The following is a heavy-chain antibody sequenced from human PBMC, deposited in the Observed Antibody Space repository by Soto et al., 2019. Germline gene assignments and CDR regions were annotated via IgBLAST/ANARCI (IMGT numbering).Heavy chain of an antibody. CDR1: GFTFSSYA. CDR3: AKSYSSNWYDYFDY. V-gene: IGHV3-23*01. CDR2: FSGGGGST. Sequence: LGGSLRLSCAASGFTFSSYAMSWVRQAPGKGLAWVSAFSGGGGSTYYADSVKGRFSISRDNSKNTLYLQMNSLRAEDTAVYFCAKSYSSNWYDYFDYWGQGIVVTVSS. J-gene: IGHJ4*02. D-gene: IGHD6-13*01.